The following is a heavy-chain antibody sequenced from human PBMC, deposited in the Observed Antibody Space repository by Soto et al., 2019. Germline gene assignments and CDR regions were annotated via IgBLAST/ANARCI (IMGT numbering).Heavy chain of an antibody. Sequence: EVQLVESGGGLVQPGGSLRLSCAASGFTFSSYDMHWVRQATGKGLEWVSAIGTAGDTYYPGSVKGRFTISRENAKNSLYLQMNSLRAGDTAVYYCARGSYGDYVEGLHGVFDPWGQGTLVTVSS. CDR2: IGTAGDT. V-gene: IGHV3-13*01. D-gene: IGHD4-17*01. CDR1: GFTFSSYD. CDR3: ARGSYGDYVEGLHGVFDP. J-gene: IGHJ5*02.